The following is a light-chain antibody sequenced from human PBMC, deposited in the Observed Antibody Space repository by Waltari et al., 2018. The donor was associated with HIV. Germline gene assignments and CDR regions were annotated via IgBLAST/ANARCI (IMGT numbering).Light chain of an antibody. Sequence: QSVLTQPPSASGTPGQRVTISCSGSSSNIGSFYVYWYQQLPGSAPKLLIYRNNQRPSGVPDRFSGSKSGTSASLAISGLRSEDEADYYCAAWDDSLNVWVFGGGTKLTVL. CDR2: RNN. CDR3: AAWDDSLNVWV. CDR1: SSNIGSFY. J-gene: IGLJ3*02. V-gene: IGLV1-47*01.